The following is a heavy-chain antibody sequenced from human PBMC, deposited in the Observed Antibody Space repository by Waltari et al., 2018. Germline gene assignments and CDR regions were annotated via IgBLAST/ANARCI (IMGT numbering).Heavy chain of an antibody. D-gene: IGHD3-22*01. J-gene: IGHJ3*02. CDR2: IMTDGREE. CDR1: GFTLSNYW. Sequence: EVQLVESGGGLVQPGGSLRLSCAASGFTLSNYWMSWVRQAQGKGLEGVANIMTDGREEYYVDSVRGRFTISRDNAKNSLYLQMNSLRPEDTAVYYCVRDQWFAFDIWGQGTMVTVSS. CDR3: VRDQWFAFDI. V-gene: IGHV3-7*01.